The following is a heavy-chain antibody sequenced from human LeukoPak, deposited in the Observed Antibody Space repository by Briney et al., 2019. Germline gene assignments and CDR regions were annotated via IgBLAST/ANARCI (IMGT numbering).Heavy chain of an antibody. D-gene: IGHD4-23*01. CDR1: GFTFSNYW. Sequence: PGGSLRLSCAASGFTFSNYWMNWVRQAPGKGLEWVSYISSSGRAIYYADSVKGRFTVSRDNAKNSLYLQMNSLRAEDTAVYYCARCPRWAHFDYWSQGTLVTVSS. V-gene: IGHV3-48*04. CDR3: ARCPRWAHFDY. CDR2: ISSSGRAI. J-gene: IGHJ4*02.